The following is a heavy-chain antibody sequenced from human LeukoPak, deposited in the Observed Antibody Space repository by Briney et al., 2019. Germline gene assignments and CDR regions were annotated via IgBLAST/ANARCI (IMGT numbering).Heavy chain of an antibody. V-gene: IGHV3-30-3*01. Sequence: GGSLRLSCAASGFTFSSYAMHWVRQAPGKGLEWVAVISYDGSNKYYADSVKGRFTISRDNSKNTLYLQMNSLRAEDTAVYYCAGDSSSWYWVVDYWGQGTLVTVSS. D-gene: IGHD6-13*01. CDR2: ISYDGSNK. J-gene: IGHJ4*02. CDR1: GFTFSSYA. CDR3: AGDSSSWYWVVDY.